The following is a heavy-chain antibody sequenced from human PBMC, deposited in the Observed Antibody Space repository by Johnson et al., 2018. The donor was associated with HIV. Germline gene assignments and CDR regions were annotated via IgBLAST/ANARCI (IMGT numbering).Heavy chain of an antibody. CDR2: ISYDGSNK. CDR3: ARSPRAAEGAFDI. CDR1: EFTFSNYA. Sequence: QEQLVESGGGVVQPGRSLKLSCAASEFTFSNYAMHWVRQAPGKGLEWVAVISYDGSNKYYADSVKGRFTISRDNSKNTLYLQMNSLRAEDTAVYYCARSPRAAEGAFDIWGQGTMVTVSS. J-gene: IGHJ3*02. D-gene: IGHD6-13*01. V-gene: IGHV3-30*04.